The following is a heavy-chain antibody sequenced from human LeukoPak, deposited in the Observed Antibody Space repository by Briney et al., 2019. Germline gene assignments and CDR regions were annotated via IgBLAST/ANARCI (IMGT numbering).Heavy chain of an antibody. CDR2: ISSSGSTI. Sequence: SGGSLRLSCAASGFTFSSYEMNWVRQAPGKGLEWASYISSSGSTIYYADSVKGRFTISRDNAKNSLYLQMNSLRTEDTAVYYCARDRHSSGYSYFDYWGQGTLVTVSS. D-gene: IGHD3-22*01. V-gene: IGHV3-48*03. J-gene: IGHJ4*02. CDR3: ARDRHSSGYSYFDY. CDR1: GFTFSSYE.